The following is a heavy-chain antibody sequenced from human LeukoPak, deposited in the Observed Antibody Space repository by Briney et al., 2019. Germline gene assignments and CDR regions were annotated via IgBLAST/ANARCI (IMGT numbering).Heavy chain of an antibody. Sequence: ASVKVSCKASGGTFSSYAISWVRQAPGQGLEWMGGIIPIFGTANYAQKFQGRVTITADESTSTAYMELSSLRSEDTAVYYCARPIYYYDSSGYYGPGFCDDAFDIWGQGTMVTVSS. V-gene: IGHV1-69*13. D-gene: IGHD3-22*01. CDR1: GGTFSSYA. J-gene: IGHJ3*02. CDR3: ARPIYYYDSSGYYGPGFCDDAFDI. CDR2: IIPIFGTA.